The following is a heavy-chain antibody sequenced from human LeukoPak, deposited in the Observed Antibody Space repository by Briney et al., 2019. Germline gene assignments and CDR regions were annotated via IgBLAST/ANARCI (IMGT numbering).Heavy chain of an antibody. CDR3: ARAPYYYDSSGYLDY. Sequence: SVKVSCKASGGTFSSYAISWVRQAPGQGLEWMGRIIPIFGTANYAQRFQGRVTITTDESTSTAYMELSSLRSEDTAVYYCARAPYYYDSSGYLDYWGQGTLVTVSS. CDR2: IIPIFGTA. CDR1: GGTFSSYA. D-gene: IGHD3-22*01. J-gene: IGHJ4*02. V-gene: IGHV1-69*05.